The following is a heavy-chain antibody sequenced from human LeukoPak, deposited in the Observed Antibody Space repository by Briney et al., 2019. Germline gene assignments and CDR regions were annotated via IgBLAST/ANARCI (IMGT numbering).Heavy chain of an antibody. D-gene: IGHD5-18*01. J-gene: IGHJ6*03. CDR1: GDSVSSNSAA. V-gene: IGHV6-1*01. CDR2: TYYRSKWYN. Sequence: SQTLSLTCAISGDSVSSNSAAWNWIRQSPSRGLEWLGRTYYRSKWYNDYAVSVKSRITINPDTSKNQFSLQLNSVTPEDTAVYYCARDFVVGYSYAYYYYYMDVWGKGTTVTISS. CDR3: ARDFVVGYSYAYYYYYMDV.